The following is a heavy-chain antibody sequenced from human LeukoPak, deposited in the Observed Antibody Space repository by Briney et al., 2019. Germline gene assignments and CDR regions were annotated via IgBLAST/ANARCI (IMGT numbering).Heavy chain of an antibody. V-gene: IGHV4-34*01. CDR1: GGSFSGYY. CDR3: ARSDRSGYYYDY. Sequence: PSETLSLTCAVYGGSFSGYYWSWIRQPPGKGLEWIGEINHSGSTNYNPSLKSRVTISVDTSKNHFSLKRSSVTAADTAVYYCARSDRSGYYYDYWGQGTLVTVSS. J-gene: IGHJ4*02. CDR2: INHSGST. D-gene: IGHD3-22*01.